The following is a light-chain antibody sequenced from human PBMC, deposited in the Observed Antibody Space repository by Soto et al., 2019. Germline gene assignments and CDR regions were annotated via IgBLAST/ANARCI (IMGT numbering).Light chain of an antibody. V-gene: IGKV1-39*01. CDR2: AAS. CDR1: QSVSSY. CDR3: QQSYSYPHS. Sequence: DIQMTQSPSTLAGSVGDRVTITCRASQSVSSYLNWYQQKPGKAPKLLIYAASSLQSGVPSRFSGSGSGTDFTLTISSLQPEDFATYYCQQSYSYPHSFGQGTKGDIK. J-gene: IGKJ2*01.